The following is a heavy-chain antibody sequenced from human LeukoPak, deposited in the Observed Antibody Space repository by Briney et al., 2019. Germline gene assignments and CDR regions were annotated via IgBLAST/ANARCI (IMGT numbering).Heavy chain of an antibody. CDR3: ARFESRPGLFDP. V-gene: IGHV3-23*01. Sequence: QPGGSLRLSCAASGFTFSSYAMSWVRQAPGKGLEWVSAISGSGGSTYYADSVKGRFTISRDNAKNSLYLQMNSLRAEDTAVYYCARFESRPGLFDPWGQGTLVTVSS. D-gene: IGHD3-10*01. CDR1: GFTFSSYA. J-gene: IGHJ5*02. CDR2: ISGSGGST.